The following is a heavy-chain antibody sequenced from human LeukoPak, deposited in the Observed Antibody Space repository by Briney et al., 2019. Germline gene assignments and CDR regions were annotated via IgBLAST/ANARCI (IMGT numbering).Heavy chain of an antibody. CDR2: INPNSGGT. CDR1: GYTFTGYY. D-gene: IGHD2-15*01. Sequence: GASVKVSCKASGYTFTGYYMHWVRQAPGQGLEWMGWINPNSGGTNYAQKFQGRVTMTRDTSISTAYMELSRLRSDDTAVYYCARDWGGYCSGGSCYDYWGQGTLVTVSS. V-gene: IGHV1-2*02. CDR3: ARDWGGYCSGGSCYDY. J-gene: IGHJ4*02.